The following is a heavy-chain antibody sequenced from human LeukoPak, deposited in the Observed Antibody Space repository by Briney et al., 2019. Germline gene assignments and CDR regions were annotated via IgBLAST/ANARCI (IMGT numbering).Heavy chain of an antibody. Sequence: GGSLRLSCAASGFTFSSYEMNWIRQAPGKGLEWISYISNSGSTKYYADSVKGRFTISRDNSKNTLYLQMNSLRAEDTAVYYCARDPVGWELLGDNWFDPWGQGTLVTVSS. CDR1: GFTFSSYE. V-gene: IGHV3-48*03. D-gene: IGHD1-26*01. CDR2: ISNSGSTK. J-gene: IGHJ5*02. CDR3: ARDPVGWELLGDNWFDP.